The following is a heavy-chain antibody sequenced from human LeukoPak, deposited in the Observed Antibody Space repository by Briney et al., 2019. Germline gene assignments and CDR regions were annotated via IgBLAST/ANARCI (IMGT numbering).Heavy chain of an antibody. CDR2: ISGSGVST. D-gene: IGHD2-2*01. Sequence: GGSLRLSCAASGFTFSSYAMSWVRQAPGKGLEWVSGISGSGVSTYYADSVKGRFTISRDNSKNTLYLQMHSLRADDTAVYYCAKDCRSVTSCNHGYWGQGALVTVSS. V-gene: IGHV3-23*01. CDR3: AKDCRSVTSCNHGY. CDR1: GFTFSSYA. J-gene: IGHJ4*02.